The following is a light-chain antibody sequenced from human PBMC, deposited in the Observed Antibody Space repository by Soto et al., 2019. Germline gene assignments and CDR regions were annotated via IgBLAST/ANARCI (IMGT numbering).Light chain of an antibody. CDR1: GSNIGSNS. CDR3: SSWDDSLNGWV. V-gene: IGLV1-44*01. CDR2: NEN. Sequence: QSVLTQPPSASGTPGQRVSISCSGGGSNIGSNSVNWYQQLPGTAPKLLINNENQRPSGVPDRFSGSKSGTSASLAISGLQSEDEADYYCSSWDDSLNGWVFGGGTKLTVL. J-gene: IGLJ3*02.